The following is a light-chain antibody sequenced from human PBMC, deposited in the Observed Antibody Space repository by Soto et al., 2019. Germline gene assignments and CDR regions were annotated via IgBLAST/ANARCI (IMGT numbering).Light chain of an antibody. CDR1: QSVSSY. V-gene: IGKV3-11*01. CDR2: DAY. J-gene: IGKJ5*01. CDR3: QQRHMWPIT. Sequence: IVLTQSTATLSLSPGERATLSCRASQSVSSYLAWYQQKPGQAPRLLIYDAYNRATGIPPRFSGSGSGTDFTLTISSLEPEDSAVYYCQQRHMWPITFGQGTRLEIK.